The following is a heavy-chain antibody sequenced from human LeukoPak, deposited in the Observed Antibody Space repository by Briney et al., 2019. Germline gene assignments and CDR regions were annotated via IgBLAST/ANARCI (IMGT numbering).Heavy chain of an antibody. CDR3: ARDQDGFDY. Sequence: GRSLRLSCAASGFTFSSYGMHWVRQALGKGLEWVAVIWYDGSNKYYAGSVKGRFTISRDNSKNTLYLQMNSLRAEDTAVYYCARDQDGFDYWGQGTLVTVSS. V-gene: IGHV3-33*01. CDR1: GFTFSSYG. CDR2: IWYDGSNK. J-gene: IGHJ4*02.